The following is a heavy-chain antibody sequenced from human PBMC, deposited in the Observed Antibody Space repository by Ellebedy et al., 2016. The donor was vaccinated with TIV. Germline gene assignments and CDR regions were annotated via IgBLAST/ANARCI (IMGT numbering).Heavy chain of an antibody. Sequence: GESLKISCKGSGYSFTSYWIGWVRQMPGKGLEWMGIIYPGDSDTRYSPSFQGQVTISADKSISTAYLQWSSLKASDTAMYYCARQGEYGYYDSSGYYVIDYWGQGTLVTVSS. CDR3: ARQGEYGYYDSSGYYVIDY. CDR2: IYPGDSDT. J-gene: IGHJ4*02. D-gene: IGHD3-22*01. CDR1: GYSFTSYW. V-gene: IGHV5-51*01.